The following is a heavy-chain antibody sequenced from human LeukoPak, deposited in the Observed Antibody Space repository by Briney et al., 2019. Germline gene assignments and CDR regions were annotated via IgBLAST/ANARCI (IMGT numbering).Heavy chain of an antibody. J-gene: IGHJ3*02. V-gene: IGHV4-4*02. CDR1: GGSISSSNW. D-gene: IGHD6-13*01. CDR2: IYHSEST. CDR3: AREGSVEVAAAGTGRDAFDI. Sequence: SGTLSLTCAVSGGSISSSNWWSWVRQPPGKGLEWIGEIYHSESTNYNPSLKSRVTISVDKSKNQFSLKLSSVTAADTAVYYCAREGSVEVAAAGTGRDAFDIWGQGTMVTVSS.